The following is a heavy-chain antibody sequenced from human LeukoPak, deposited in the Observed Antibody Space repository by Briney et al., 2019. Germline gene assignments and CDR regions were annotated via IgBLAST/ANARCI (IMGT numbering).Heavy chain of an antibody. J-gene: IGHJ4*02. CDR1: GYSFTSYW. D-gene: IGHD6-13*01. Sequence: GASLKISCKGSGYSFTSYWIGWVRQVPGKGLEWMGIIYPGDSDTRYSPSFQGQVTISADKSISTAYLQWRSLKASDSAMYYCVRHGLGSSWFGFDYWGQGTLVTVSS. CDR2: IYPGDSDT. V-gene: IGHV5-51*01. CDR3: VRHGLGSSWFGFDY.